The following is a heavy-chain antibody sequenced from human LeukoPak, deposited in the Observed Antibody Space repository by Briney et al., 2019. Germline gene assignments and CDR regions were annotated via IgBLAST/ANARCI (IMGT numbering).Heavy chain of an antibody. CDR2: IRYDGSNK. Sequence: GGSLRLSCAASGFTFSGYGMHWVRQAPGKGLEWVAFIRYDGSNKYYADSVKGRFTISRDNSKNTLYLQMNSLRAEDTAVYYCATPVMTYYYDSSGWGQGTLVTVSS. V-gene: IGHV3-30*02. J-gene: IGHJ4*02. D-gene: IGHD3-22*01. CDR3: ATPVMTYYYDSSG. CDR1: GFTFSGYG.